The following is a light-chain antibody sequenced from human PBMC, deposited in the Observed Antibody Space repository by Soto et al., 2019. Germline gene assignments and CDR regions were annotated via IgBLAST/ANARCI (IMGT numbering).Light chain of an antibody. CDR3: CSYAVSSTI. Sequence: QSVLTQPASVSGSPGQSITISCTGTSSDVGNYNLVSWYQQHPGKAPKLMIYEGSKRPSGVSNRFSGSKSGNTASLTISGLQAEDEADYYCCSYAVSSTIFGGGTQLTVL. V-gene: IGLV2-23*01. J-gene: IGLJ2*01. CDR1: SSDVGNYNL. CDR2: EGS.